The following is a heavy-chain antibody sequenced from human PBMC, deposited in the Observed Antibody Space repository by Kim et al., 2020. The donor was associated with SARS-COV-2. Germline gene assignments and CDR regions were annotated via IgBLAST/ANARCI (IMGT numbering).Heavy chain of an antibody. CDR2: IIPIFGTA. V-gene: IGHV1-69*13. Sequence: SVKVSCKASGGTFSSYAISWVRQAPGQGLEWMGGIIPIFGTANYAQKFQGRVTITADESTSTAYMELSSLRSEDTAVYYCARSYYYDSSGYPPLVDYWGRGTLVTVSS. J-gene: IGHJ4*02. CDR1: GGTFSSYA. CDR3: ARSYYYDSSGYPPLVDY. D-gene: IGHD3-22*01.